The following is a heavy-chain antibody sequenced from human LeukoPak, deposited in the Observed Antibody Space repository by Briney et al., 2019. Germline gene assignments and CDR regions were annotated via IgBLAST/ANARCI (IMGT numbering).Heavy chain of an antibody. D-gene: IGHD3-10*01. J-gene: IGHJ4*02. CDR3: ARQTYYGSGSYCDY. Sequence: GEPLKISCKASGSLFTDYWVGWVRQLPGKGLKWMGVIYPGDSDTRYSLSFQGQVTISDDKSFSTAYLQWSSLKASDTAMYYCARQTYYGSGSYCDYWGQGTLVTVSS. CDR1: GSLFTDYW. V-gene: IGHV5-51*01. CDR2: IYPGDSDT.